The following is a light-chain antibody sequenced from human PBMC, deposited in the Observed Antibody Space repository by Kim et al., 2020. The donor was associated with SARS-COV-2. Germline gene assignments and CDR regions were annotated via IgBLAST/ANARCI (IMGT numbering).Light chain of an antibody. CDR3: QQYHSYPRT. V-gene: IGKV1-5*03. J-gene: IGKJ1*01. Sequence: DIQMTQSPSTLSASVGDRVTITCRASQSISVWLAWYQQKPGKAPKLLIYKASSLESGVPSRFSGSGSGAEFTLTISSLQPDDFATYCCQQYHSYPRTFGQGTKVDIK. CDR1: QSISVW. CDR2: KAS.